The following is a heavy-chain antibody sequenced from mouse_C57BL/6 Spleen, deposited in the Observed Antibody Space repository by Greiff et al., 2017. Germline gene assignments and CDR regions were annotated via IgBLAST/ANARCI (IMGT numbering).Heavy chain of an antibody. J-gene: IGHJ2*01. D-gene: IGHD2-5*01. CDR2: INPSNGGT. CDR3: ARELYYSNYEDYFDY. V-gene: IGHV1-53*01. Sequence: QVQLQQPGTELVKPGASVKLSCKASGYTFTSYWMHWVKQRPGQGLEWIGNINPSNGGTNYNEKFKSKATLTVDKASSTAYMQLSSLTSEDSAVYYCARELYYSNYEDYFDYWGQGTTLTVSS. CDR1: GYTFTSYW.